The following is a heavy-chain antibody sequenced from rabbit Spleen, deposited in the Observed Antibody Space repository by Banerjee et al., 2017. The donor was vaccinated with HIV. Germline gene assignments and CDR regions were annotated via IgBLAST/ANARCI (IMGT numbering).Heavy chain of an antibody. Sequence: QEQLVESGGGLVRPEGSLKLSCTASGFSFNDKDVMCWVRQAPGKGLEWITCINMVTGRSVYASWAKGRFIMSRTSSTKVTLQMTSLTAADTATYFCARDTGTSFSTYGMDLWGQGTLVTVS. CDR1: GFSFNDKDV. CDR3: ARDTGTSFSTYGMDL. V-gene: IGHV1S45*01. CDR2: INMVTGRS. D-gene: IGHD8-1*01. J-gene: IGHJ3*01.